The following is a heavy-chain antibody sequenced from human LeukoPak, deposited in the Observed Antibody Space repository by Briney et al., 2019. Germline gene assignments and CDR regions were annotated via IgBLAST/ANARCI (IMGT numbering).Heavy chain of an antibody. CDR1: GFTASSNY. V-gene: IGHV3-66*01. CDR3: ARETGPNWFDP. Sequence: GGSLRHSRADSGFTASSNYMSWVRQAPGGGLEWVSDIYSGGSTYYADSVKGRFTISRDSSKNTLYLQMNSLRAEDTAVYYCARETGPNWFDPWGQGTLVTVSS. CDR2: IYSGGST. J-gene: IGHJ5*02.